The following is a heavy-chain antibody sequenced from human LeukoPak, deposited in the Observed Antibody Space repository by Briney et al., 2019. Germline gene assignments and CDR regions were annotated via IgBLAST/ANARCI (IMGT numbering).Heavy chain of an antibody. Sequence: GRSLRLSCAASGFTFSSYGMHWVRQAPGKGLEWVAVIWYDGSNKYYADSVKGRFTISRDNSKNTLYLQMNSLRAEDTAVYYCARDYCSGGSCYQDYWGQGTLVTVSS. V-gene: IGHV3-33*01. CDR1: GFTFSSYG. CDR3: ARDYCSGGSCYQDY. D-gene: IGHD2-15*01. J-gene: IGHJ4*02. CDR2: IWYDGSNK.